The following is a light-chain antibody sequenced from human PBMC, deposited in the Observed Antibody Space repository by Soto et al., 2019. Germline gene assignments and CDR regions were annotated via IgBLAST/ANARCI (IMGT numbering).Light chain of an antibody. V-gene: IGKV1-12*01. J-gene: IGKJ5*01. CDR2: AAS. Sequence: DIQMTQSPSSVSASIGDRVTITCRASQGISSWLAWYQQKSGKAPKLLMYAASNLRSGVPSRFSGSESGTEFTLTISSLQPEDFATYYCQQANSFPITFGQGTRLEIK. CDR1: QGISSW. CDR3: QQANSFPIT.